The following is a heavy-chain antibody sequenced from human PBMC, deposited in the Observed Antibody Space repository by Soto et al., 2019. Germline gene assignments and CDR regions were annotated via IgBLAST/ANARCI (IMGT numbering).Heavy chain of an antibody. CDR3: AKWFGEPYYYYFYMDV. CDR1: GFTFSSYG. V-gene: IGHV3-33*06. Sequence: VQLVESGGGVVRPGGSLRLSCAASGFTFSSYGMHWVRQAPGKGLEWVAVLSYDGSNEFYGDSVKGRFTISRDNSKNTLYLQMNSLRAEDTAVYYCAKWFGEPYYYYFYMDVWGKGTTVTVSS. D-gene: IGHD3-10*01. J-gene: IGHJ6*03. CDR2: LSYDGSNE.